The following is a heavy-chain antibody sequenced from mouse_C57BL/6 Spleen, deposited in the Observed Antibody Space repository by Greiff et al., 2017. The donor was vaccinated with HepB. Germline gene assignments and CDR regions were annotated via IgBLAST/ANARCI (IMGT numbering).Heavy chain of an antibody. D-gene: IGHD1-1*01. Sequence: EVQLQQSGAELVRPGASVKLSCTASGFNIKDYYMHWVKQRPEQGLEWIGRIDPEDGDTEYAPKFQGKATMTADTSSNTAYLQLSSLTSEDTAVYYWTSYYSGSSPAWFAYWGQGTLVTVSA. CDR3: TSYYSGSSPAWFAY. CDR2: IDPEDGDT. J-gene: IGHJ3*01. CDR1: GFNIKDYY. V-gene: IGHV14-1*01.